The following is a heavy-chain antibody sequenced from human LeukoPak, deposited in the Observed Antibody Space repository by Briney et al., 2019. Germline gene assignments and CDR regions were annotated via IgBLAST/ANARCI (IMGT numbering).Heavy chain of an antibody. D-gene: IGHD2-8*01. CDR2: ISTYDGTT. Sequence: ASVKVSCTASGYTFTRHGISWVRRAPGQGLEWMGWISTYDGTTRYAQNLQGRVTMTRDTSTSTAYMQLRSLRSDDTAVYYCARETRSGDTNGYDYWGQGTLVTVSS. V-gene: IGHV1-18*01. CDR3: ARETRSGDTNGYDY. CDR1: GYTFTRHG. J-gene: IGHJ4*02.